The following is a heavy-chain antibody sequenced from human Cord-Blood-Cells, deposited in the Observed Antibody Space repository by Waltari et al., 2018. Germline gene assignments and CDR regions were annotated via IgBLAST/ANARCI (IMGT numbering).Heavy chain of an antibody. Sequence: QVQLQQWGAGLLKPSETLSLTCAVYGGSFSGYYWSWIRQPPGKGLEWIGEINHSGSTNYNPSLKSRVTISVDTSKNQFSLKLSSVTAADTAVYYCARDVNGYCSSTSCYTRDRGAFDYWGQGTLVTVSS. V-gene: IGHV4-34*01. CDR2: INHSGST. D-gene: IGHD2-2*02. J-gene: IGHJ4*02. CDR1: GGSFSGYY. CDR3: ARDVNGYCSSTSCYTRDRGAFDY.